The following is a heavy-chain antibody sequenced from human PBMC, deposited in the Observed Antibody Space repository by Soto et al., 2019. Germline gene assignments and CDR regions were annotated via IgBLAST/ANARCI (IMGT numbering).Heavy chain of an antibody. J-gene: IGHJ6*02. CDR1: GFTFSSCT. CDR3: SVCSGGACHKNYGMDV. Sequence: EVHLVESGGGLVKPGGSLRLSCAVSGFTFSSCTMNWVRQAPGKGLEWVSSISPSSGHIYYADSVKGRFTISRDNAKNSLFLQMNSLRGEDTAVYYCSVCSGGACHKNYGMDVWGQGTTVTVSS. D-gene: IGHD2-15*01. V-gene: IGHV3-21*06. CDR2: ISPSSGHI.